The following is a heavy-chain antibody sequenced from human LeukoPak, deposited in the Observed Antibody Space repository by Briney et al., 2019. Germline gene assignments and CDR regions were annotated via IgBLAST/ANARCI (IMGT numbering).Heavy chain of an antibody. V-gene: IGHV4-34*01. CDR2: INHSGST. Sequence: MPSETLSLTGAVYGGSFSGYYWSWIRQPPGKGLEWIGEINHSGSTNYNPSLKSRVTISVDTSKNQFSLKLSSVTAADTAVYYCARATYYDYVWGSYRPREFDYWGQGTLVTVSS. CDR1: GGSFSGYY. CDR3: ARATYYDYVWGSYRPREFDY. J-gene: IGHJ4*02. D-gene: IGHD3-16*02.